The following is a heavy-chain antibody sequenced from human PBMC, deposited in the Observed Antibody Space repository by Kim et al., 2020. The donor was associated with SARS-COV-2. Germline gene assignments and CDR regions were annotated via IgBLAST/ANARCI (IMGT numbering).Heavy chain of an antibody. Sequence: SVKVSCKASGGTFSSYAISWVRQAPGQGLEWMGGIIPIFGTANYAQKFQGRVTITADESTSTAYMELSSLRSEDTAVYYCASVVPAAIGIYHYWFDPWGQGTLVTVSS. V-gene: IGHV1-69*13. J-gene: IGHJ5*02. CDR1: GGTFSSYA. CDR3: ASVVPAAIGIYHYWFDP. CDR2: IIPIFGTA. D-gene: IGHD2-2*01.